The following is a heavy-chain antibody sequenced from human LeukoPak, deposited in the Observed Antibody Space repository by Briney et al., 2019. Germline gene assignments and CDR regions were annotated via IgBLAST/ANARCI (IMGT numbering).Heavy chain of an antibody. CDR1: GFTFSTYS. J-gene: IGHJ3*02. CDR2: IDTSTSYI. D-gene: IGHD3-10*01. CDR3: ARGRSITLLRGVAMSDGFDI. Sequence: GGSLRLSCAASGFTFSTYSMNWVRQAPGKGLEWASFIDTSTSYIYYGDSVKGRFTISRDNAKNSLYLQMNGLRAEDTAVYYCARGRSITLLRGVAMSDGFDIWGQGAMVTVSS. V-gene: IGHV3-21*01.